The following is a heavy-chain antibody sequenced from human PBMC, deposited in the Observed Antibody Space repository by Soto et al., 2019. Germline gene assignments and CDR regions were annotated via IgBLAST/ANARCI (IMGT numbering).Heavy chain of an antibody. Sequence: QVQLQESGPGLVKPSEILSLTCTVSGGSISLERFYWTWIRQPPGKGLEWIGYVSHTGATNYNPSLQSRVDISVDTSRNQFSLKLRSLTAADTAVYFCAREFSSADINYYDFWGQGTLVSVSA. CDR3: AREFSSADINYYDF. J-gene: IGHJ4*02. V-gene: IGHV4-61*01. CDR2: VSHTGAT. CDR1: GGSISLERFY.